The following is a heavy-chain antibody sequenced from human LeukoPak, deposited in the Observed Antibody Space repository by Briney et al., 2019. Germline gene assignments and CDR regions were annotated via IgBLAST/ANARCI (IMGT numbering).Heavy chain of an antibody. J-gene: IGHJ4*02. Sequence: PGGSLRLSCAASGFTFSTYGMHWVRQAPGKGLEWVSAISGSSIYTYYADSVKGRFTISRDNSKNTLYLQMSSLRAEDTAVYYCAKSYYYDSSGYYYYWGQGTLVTVSS. D-gene: IGHD3-22*01. CDR3: AKSYYYDSSGYYYY. CDR2: ISGSSIYT. V-gene: IGHV3-23*01. CDR1: GFTFSTYG.